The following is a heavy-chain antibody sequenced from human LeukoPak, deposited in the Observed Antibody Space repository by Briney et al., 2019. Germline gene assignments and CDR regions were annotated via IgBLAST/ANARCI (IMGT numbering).Heavy chain of an antibody. J-gene: IGHJ6*03. Sequence: GASVKVSCKASGGTFSSYAISWLRQAPGQGLEWMGGIIPIFGTANYAQKFQGRVTITADESTSTAYMELSSLRSGDTAVYYCARVAAMVKTLYYMDVWGKGTTVTVSS. V-gene: IGHV1-69*13. CDR2: IIPIFGTA. D-gene: IGHD5-18*01. CDR1: GGTFSSYA. CDR3: ARVAAMVKTLYYMDV.